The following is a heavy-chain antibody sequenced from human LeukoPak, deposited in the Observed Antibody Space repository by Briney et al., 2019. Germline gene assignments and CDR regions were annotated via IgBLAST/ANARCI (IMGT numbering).Heavy chain of an antibody. CDR2: INHSGST. Sequence: SETLSLTCAVYGGSFSGYHWSWIRQPPGKGLEWIGEINHSGSTNYNPSLKSRVTISVDTSKNQFSLKLSSVTAADTAVYYCARLPQWLASVDYWGQGTLVTVSS. J-gene: IGHJ4*02. CDR1: GGSFSGYH. D-gene: IGHD6-19*01. CDR3: ARLPQWLASVDY. V-gene: IGHV4-34*01.